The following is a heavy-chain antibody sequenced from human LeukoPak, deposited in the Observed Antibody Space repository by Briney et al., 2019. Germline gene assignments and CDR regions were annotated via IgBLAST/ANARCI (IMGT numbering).Heavy chain of an antibody. Sequence: PSETLSLTCTVSGGSISSYYWSWIRQPPGKGLEWIGYIYYSGSTNYNPSLKSRVTISVDTSKNQFSLKLSSVTAADTAVYYCARHCSSTSCYPPPPPILRFPRWFDPWGQGTLVTVSS. J-gene: IGHJ5*02. CDR1: GGSISSYY. CDR2: IYYSGST. D-gene: IGHD2-2*01. V-gene: IGHV4-59*08. CDR3: ARHCSSTSCYPPPPPILRFPRWFDP.